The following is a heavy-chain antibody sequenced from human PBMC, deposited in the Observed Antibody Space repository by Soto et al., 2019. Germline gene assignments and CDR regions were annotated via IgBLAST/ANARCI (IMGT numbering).Heavy chain of an antibody. CDR1: GYTFTSYG. J-gene: IGHJ5*02. V-gene: IGHV1-18*01. D-gene: IGHD1-20*01. CDR3: ARVGNWNLRFFWFDP. CDR2: ISAYNGNT. Sequence: GASVKVSCKASGYTFTSYGISWVRQAPGQGLEWMGWISAYNGNTNYAQKLQGRVTMTTDTSTSTAYMELRSLRSDDTAVYYCARVGNWNLRFFWFDPWGQGTLVTVSS.